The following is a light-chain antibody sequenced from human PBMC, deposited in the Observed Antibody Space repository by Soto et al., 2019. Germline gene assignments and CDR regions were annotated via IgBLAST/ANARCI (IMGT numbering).Light chain of an antibody. J-gene: IGKJ2*01. V-gene: IGKV3-15*01. CDR3: QQYNNWPRT. Sequence: EIVMTQSPATLSVSTGERASLSCRASQSVGSNLAWYQQKPGQAPRLLIYGASTRATGLPARFSGSGSGTEFTLTISSLQSEDFAVYYCQQYNNWPRTFGQGTKVDIK. CDR1: QSVGSN. CDR2: GAS.